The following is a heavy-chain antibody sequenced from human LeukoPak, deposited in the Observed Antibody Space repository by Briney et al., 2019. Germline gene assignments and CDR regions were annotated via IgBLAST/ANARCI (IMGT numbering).Heavy chain of an antibody. CDR2: IDPSGAYT. J-gene: IGHJ3*02. CDR3: ASGYYYGSGIRGRDAFDI. V-gene: IGHV5-10-1*01. Sequence: GESLMISCKGSGYSFTSYWISWVRQMPGKGLGWMGRIDPSGAYTNYSPSFQGHVTISADKSISTAYLQWSSLKASDTAMYYCASGYYYGSGIRGRDAFDIWGQGTMVTVSS. D-gene: IGHD3-10*01. CDR1: GYSFTSYW.